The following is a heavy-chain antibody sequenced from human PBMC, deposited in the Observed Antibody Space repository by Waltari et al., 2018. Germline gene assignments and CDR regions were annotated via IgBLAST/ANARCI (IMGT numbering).Heavy chain of an antibody. J-gene: IGHJ4*02. CDR3: ARVKRGIAGGRSGWSRGGFDY. V-gene: IGHV4-34*01. D-gene: IGHD6-19*01. CDR2: INHSGST. CDR1: GGSFSGYY. Sequence: QVQLQQWGAGLLKPSETLSLPCAVYGGSFSGYYWSWIRPPPGKGLEWIGEINHSGSTNYNPSLKSRVTISVDTSKNQFSLKLSSVTAADTAVYYCARVKRGIAGGRSGWSRGGFDYWGQGTLVTVSS.